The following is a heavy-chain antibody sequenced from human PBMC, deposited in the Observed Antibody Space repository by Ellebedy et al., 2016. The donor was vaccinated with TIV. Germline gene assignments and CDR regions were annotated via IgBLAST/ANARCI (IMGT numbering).Heavy chain of an antibody. V-gene: IGHV3-30-3*01. CDR2: ISYDGSNK. D-gene: IGHD2-15*01. CDR1: VFTFRSYA. J-gene: IGHJ4*02. CDR3: AREELGYCSGGSCYPLTNPPDY. Sequence: PGGSLRLSCAASVFTFRSYAMHWVRQAPGKGLEWVAVISYDGSNKYYADSVKGRFTISRDNSKNTLYLQMNSLRAEDTAVYYCAREELGYCSGGSCYPLTNPPDYWGQGTLVTVSS.